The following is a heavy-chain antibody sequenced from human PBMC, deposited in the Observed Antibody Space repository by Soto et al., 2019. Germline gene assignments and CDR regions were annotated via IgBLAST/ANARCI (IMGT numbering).Heavy chain of an antibody. J-gene: IGHJ3*02. CDR1: GYTFSTYY. CDR2: INPSGGYT. V-gene: IGHV1-46*01. Sequence: ASVKVSCKASGYTFSTYYMHWVRLAPGLGLEWMGIINPSGGYTSYAQTFQGRVSMTRDTSTNTFYMELSSLTSVDTALYYCARGGGNTGSHYVHALDIWGQGTMVTVSS. D-gene: IGHD1-26*01. CDR3: ARGGGNTGSHYVHALDI.